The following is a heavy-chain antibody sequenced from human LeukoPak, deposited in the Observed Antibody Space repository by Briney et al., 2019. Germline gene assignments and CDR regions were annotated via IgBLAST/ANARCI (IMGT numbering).Heavy chain of an antibody. J-gene: IGHJ4*02. CDR3: AREGVMVRVFDY. CDR2: IFYSGST. CDR1: GDSISSGGYH. V-gene: IGHV4-31*03. Sequence: PSETLSLTCTVSGDSISSGGYHWSWIRQHPGKGLEWIGCIFYSGSTYYNPSLKSRVTISVDTSKNQFSLKLSSVTAADTAVYYCAREGVMVRVFDYWGQGTLVTVSS. D-gene: IGHD3-10*01.